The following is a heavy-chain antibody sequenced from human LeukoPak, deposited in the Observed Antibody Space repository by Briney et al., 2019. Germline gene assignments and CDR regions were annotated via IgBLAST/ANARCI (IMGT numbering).Heavy chain of an antibody. J-gene: IGHJ4*02. CDR1: GFTFSSYG. V-gene: IGHV3-30*18. CDR3: AKDQGYCSGGSCYAIDY. D-gene: IGHD2-15*01. CDR2: ISYDGSNK. Sequence: GRSLRLSCAASGFTFSSYGMHWVRQAPGKGLEWVAVISYDGSNKYYADSVKGRFTISRDNSKNTLYLQMNSLRAEDTAVYYCAKDQGYCSGGSCYAIDYWGQGTLVTVSS.